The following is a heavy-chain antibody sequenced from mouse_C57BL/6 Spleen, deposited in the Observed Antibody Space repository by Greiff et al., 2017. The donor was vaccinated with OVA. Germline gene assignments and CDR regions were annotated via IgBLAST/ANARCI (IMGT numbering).Heavy chain of an antibody. CDR2: ISSGSSTI. V-gene: IGHV5-17*01. J-gene: IGHJ2*01. CDR1: GFTFSDYG. CDR3: ARNDYYGSSFDY. D-gene: IGHD1-1*01. Sequence: EVKLQESGGGLVKPGGSLKLSCAASGFTFSDYGMHWVRQAPEKGLEWVAYISSGSSTIYYADTVKGRFTISRDNAKNTLFLQMTSLRSEDTAMYYCARNDYYGSSFDYWGQGTTLTVSS.